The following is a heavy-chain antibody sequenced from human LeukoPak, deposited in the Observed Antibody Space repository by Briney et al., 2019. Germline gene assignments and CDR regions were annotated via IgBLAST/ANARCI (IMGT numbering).Heavy chain of an antibody. J-gene: IGHJ4*02. D-gene: IGHD1-26*01. CDR2: ITTSGDGT. Sequence: PGGSLRLSCAASGFTFSAYPMHWLRQAPGKGLEYVSAITTSGDGTYYANSVKGRFTISRDNSKSTLYLQMGSLRPDAMGVYYCARGGGSYDFWGQGTLVTVSS. V-gene: IGHV3-64*01. CDR3: ARGGGSYDF. CDR1: GFTFSAYP.